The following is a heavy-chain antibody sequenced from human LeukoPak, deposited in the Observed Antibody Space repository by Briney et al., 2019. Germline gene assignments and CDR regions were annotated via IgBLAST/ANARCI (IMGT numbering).Heavy chain of an antibody. Sequence: GGSLRLSCAASGFTFSSYGMHWVRQAPGKGLEWVTFIRYDGSNTYYADSVKGRFTISRDNSKNTLYLQMNSLRVEDTTVYYCARLVWSGSYYFDYWGQGTLVTVSS. CDR3: ARLVWSGSYYFDY. D-gene: IGHD1-26*01. CDR2: IRYDGSNT. V-gene: IGHV3-30*02. CDR1: GFTFSSYG. J-gene: IGHJ4*02.